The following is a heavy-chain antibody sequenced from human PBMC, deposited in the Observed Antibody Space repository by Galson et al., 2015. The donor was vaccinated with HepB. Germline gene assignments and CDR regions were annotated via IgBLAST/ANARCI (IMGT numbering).Heavy chain of an antibody. J-gene: IGHJ4*02. CDR3: AKDGDYYDSSGYPFDY. CDR2: ISYDGSNK. D-gene: IGHD3-22*01. Sequence: SLRLSCAASGFTSSSYGMHWVRQAPGKGLEWVAVISYDGSNKYYADSVKGRFTISRDNSKNTLYLQMNSLRAEDTAVYYCAKDGDYYDSSGYPFDYWGQGTLVTVSS. CDR1: GFTSSSYG. V-gene: IGHV3-30*18.